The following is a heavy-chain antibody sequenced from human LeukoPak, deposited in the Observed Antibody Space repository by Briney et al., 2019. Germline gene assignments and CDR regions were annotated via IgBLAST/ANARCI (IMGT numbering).Heavy chain of an antibody. J-gene: IGHJ5*02. V-gene: IGHV4-61*02. CDR3: ARGLATRPDWFDP. D-gene: IGHD6-6*01. CDR2: IHTSGSA. CDR1: GGSLSSGTFY. Sequence: PSETLSLTCTVSGGSLSSGTFYRSWIRQPAGKGLEWIGRIHTSGSANSNPSPKSRVTISVDTSKNQLSLNLTSVTAADTAVYYCARGLATRPDWFDPWGQGTLVTVSS.